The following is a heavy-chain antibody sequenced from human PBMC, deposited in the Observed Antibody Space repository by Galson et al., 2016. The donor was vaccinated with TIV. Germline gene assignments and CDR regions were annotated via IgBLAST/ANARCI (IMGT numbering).Heavy chain of an antibody. J-gene: IGHJ4*02. CDR1: GFTFDDYG. CDR2: ITWNSVGI. CDR3: AKEQSCGGDCYLFDF. D-gene: IGHD2-21*02. Sequence: SLRLSCAAPGFTFDDYGMHWVRQPPGKGLEWVSGITWNSVGIDYADSVMGRFTISRDNAKNSLYLQMNSLRPDDTALYYCAKEQSCGGDCYLFDFWGQGALVTVSS. V-gene: IGHV3-9*01.